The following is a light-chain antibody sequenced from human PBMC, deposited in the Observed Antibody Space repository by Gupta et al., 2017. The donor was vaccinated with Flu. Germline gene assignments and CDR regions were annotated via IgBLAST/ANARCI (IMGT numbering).Light chain of an antibody. Sequence: EIVMTQPPATLSVSPGERATLSCRASQSVSSNLAWYQQKPGQAPRLLIYGASTRATGIPARFSGSGSGTEFTLTISNLQSEDFAVYYCQQYNNWPLTFGGGTKVEIK. CDR2: GAS. CDR3: QQYNNWPLT. J-gene: IGKJ4*01. CDR1: QSVSSN. V-gene: IGKV3-15*01.